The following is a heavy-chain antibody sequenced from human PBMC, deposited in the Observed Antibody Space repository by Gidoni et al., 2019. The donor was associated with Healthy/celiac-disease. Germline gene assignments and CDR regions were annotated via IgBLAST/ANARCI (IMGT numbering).Heavy chain of an antibody. J-gene: IGHJ4*02. CDR3: AKATSGFYDSIGYYYPWYFDY. Sequence: EVQLLESGGGLVQPGGSLRLSCAASGFTFSSYAMRWARQAPGKGLEWFSAISGSGGSTYYADSVKGRFTISRDNSKNTLYLQMNSLRAEDTAVYYCAKATSGFYDSIGYYYPWYFDYWGQGTLVTVSS. V-gene: IGHV3-23*01. D-gene: IGHD3-22*01. CDR1: GFTFSSYA. CDR2: ISGSGGST.